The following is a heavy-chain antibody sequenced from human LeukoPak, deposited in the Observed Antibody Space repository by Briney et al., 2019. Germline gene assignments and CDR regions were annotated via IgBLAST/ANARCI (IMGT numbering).Heavy chain of an antibody. D-gene: IGHD5-12*01. CDR2: IYTGGTT. CDR3: ARGTLRSGYDS. J-gene: IGHJ4*02. CDR1: GFTFSTYA. V-gene: IGHV3-66*01. Sequence: GGSLRLSCVASGFTFSTYAMTWVRQAPGKGLEWVSSIYTGGTTYYADSVKGRFTISRDNSKNTLHLQLTSLRADDTALYFCARGTLRSGYDSWGQGTLVTVSS.